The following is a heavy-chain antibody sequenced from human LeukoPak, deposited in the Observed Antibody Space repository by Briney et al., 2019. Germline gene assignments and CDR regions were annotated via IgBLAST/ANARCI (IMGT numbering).Heavy chain of an antibody. CDR1: GGSISSSYW. CDR2: VYHSGST. Sequence: KPSETLSLTCAVSGGSISSSYWWSWVRQPPGKGLEWIGEVYHSGSTNYYPSLKSRVTISIEKSKNQFSLKLSSVTAADTAVYYCAGAYCGGDCYSGRAFDIWGQGTMVTVSS. J-gene: IGHJ3*02. V-gene: IGHV4-4*02. CDR3: AGAYCGGDCYSGRAFDI. D-gene: IGHD2-21*02.